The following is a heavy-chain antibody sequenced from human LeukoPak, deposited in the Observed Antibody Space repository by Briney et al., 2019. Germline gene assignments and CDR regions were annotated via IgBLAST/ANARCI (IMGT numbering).Heavy chain of an antibody. V-gene: IGHV4-39*07. Sequence: SETLSLTCTVSGGSISSSSYYWGWIRQPPGKGLEWIGSIYYSGSTYYNPSLKSRVTISVDTSKNQFSLKLSSVTAADTAVYYCARDDYYGSGSYYNPVYWGQGTLVTVSS. J-gene: IGHJ4*02. D-gene: IGHD3-10*01. CDR1: GGSISSSSYY. CDR3: ARDDYYGSGSYYNPVY. CDR2: IYYSGST.